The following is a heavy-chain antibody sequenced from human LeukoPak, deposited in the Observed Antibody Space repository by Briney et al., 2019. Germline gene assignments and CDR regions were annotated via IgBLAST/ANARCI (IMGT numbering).Heavy chain of an antibody. CDR2: ISAYNGNT. CDR3: TRDLGVVVTAGILDLDY. J-gene: IGHJ4*02. V-gene: IGHV1-18*01. Sequence: ASVSLSCKVSGYTFTSYGISGVRQAPAQGLEWMGWISAYNGNTHYAQKLQGRVTMTTDTSTSTAYMELRSLRSDDTAVYYCTRDLGVVVTAGILDLDYWGQGTLVTVSS. D-gene: IGHD2-21*02. CDR1: GYTFTSYG.